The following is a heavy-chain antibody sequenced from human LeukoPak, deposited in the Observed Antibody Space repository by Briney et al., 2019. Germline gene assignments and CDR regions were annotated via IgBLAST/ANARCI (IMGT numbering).Heavy chain of an antibody. J-gene: IGHJ4*02. CDR2: ICGSGGST. D-gene: IGHD6-19*01. V-gene: IGHV3-23*01. CDR3: AKRSSGPYYFDY. Sequence: GGSLRLSCAASGFTFSSYAMSWVRQAPGKGLEWVSAICGSGGSTYYADSVKGRFTISRDNSKNTLYLQMNSLRAEDTAVYYCAKRSSGPYYFDYWGQGTLVTVSS. CDR1: GFTFSSYA.